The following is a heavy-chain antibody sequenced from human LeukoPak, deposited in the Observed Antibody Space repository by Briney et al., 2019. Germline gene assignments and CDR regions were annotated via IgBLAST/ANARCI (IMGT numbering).Heavy chain of an antibody. Sequence: SETLSLTCTVSGGSISSYYWSWIRQPPGKSLDWIGYIYFTGSTNYNPSLESRVTISVDTSKNQFSLKLSSVTAADTAVYYCARHNDDWFDPWGQGTLVTVSS. CDR2: IYFTGST. J-gene: IGHJ5*02. V-gene: IGHV4-59*08. D-gene: IGHD2-8*01. CDR1: GGSISSYY. CDR3: ARHNDDWFDP.